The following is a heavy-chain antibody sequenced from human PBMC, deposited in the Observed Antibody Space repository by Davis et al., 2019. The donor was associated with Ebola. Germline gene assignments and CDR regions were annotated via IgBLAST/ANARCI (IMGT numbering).Heavy chain of an antibody. D-gene: IGHD3-22*01. Sequence: GESLKISCAASGFTFSDYYMSWIRQAPGKGLEWVSVIYSGGSTYYADSVKGRFTISRDNSKNTLYLQMNSLRAEDTAVYYCARQWLLEYAFDIWGQGTMVTVSS. CDR3: ARQWLLEYAFDI. CDR1: GFTFSDYY. V-gene: IGHV3-53*01. J-gene: IGHJ3*02. CDR2: IYSGGST.